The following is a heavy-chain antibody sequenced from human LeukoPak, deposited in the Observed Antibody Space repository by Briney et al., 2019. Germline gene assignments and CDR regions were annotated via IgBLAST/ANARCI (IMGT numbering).Heavy chain of an antibody. V-gene: IGHV4-59*01. CDR1: GGSISTYW. CDR3: ARHDSSGFYQYYFDY. J-gene: IGHJ4*02. D-gene: IGHD3-22*01. CDR2: IFYSGYT. Sequence: SETLSLTCSVSGGSISTYWWSWIRQSPGKGLEWIGNIFYSGYTNYNPSLKSRVTISVDTSKKQFSLKLTSVTAADTAVYYCARHDSSGFYQYYFDYWGLGTLVTVSS.